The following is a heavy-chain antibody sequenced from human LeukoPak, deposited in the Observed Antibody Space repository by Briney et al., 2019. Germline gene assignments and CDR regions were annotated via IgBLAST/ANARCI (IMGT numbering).Heavy chain of an antibody. V-gene: IGHV3-30*18. J-gene: IGHJ4*02. CDR2: ISYDGSNK. CDR1: GFTFSSYG. CDR3: AKRVKRSAHFDY. Sequence: GGSLRLSCAASGFTFSSYGMHWVRQAPGKGMEWVAVISYDGSNKYYADSVKGRFTISRDNSKNTLYLQMNSLRAEDTAVYYCAKRVKRSAHFDYWGQGTLVTVSP.